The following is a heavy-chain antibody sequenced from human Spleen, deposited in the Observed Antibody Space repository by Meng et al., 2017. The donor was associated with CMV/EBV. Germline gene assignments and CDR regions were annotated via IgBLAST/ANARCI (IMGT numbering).Heavy chain of an antibody. CDR3: ARWRGREVGDS. J-gene: IGHJ4*02. CDR1: GYTFTNYW. CDR2: IHSADSKT. V-gene: IGHV5-51*01. D-gene: IGHD3-3*01. Sequence: GESLKISCKASGYTFTNYWIAWVRQTPGKGLEWVGIIHSADSKTTYRQSFQGQVTISGDKAISTAYLQWSSLKAADTAMYYCARWRGREVGDSWGQGTLVTVSS.